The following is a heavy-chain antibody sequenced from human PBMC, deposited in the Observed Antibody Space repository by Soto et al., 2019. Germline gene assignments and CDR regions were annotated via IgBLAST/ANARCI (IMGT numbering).Heavy chain of an antibody. V-gene: IGHV3-74*01. Sequence: EVQLVESGGGLVQPGGSLRLSCAASGFSLSDYWIHWVPKVPGKGRVWLSRIKGDGSETDYADSVRGRFTISRDNAKNTVYLQLNSLRVEDTAVYYCARDYHGSGNPWGQGTPVTVSS. J-gene: IGHJ5*02. CDR1: GFSLSDYW. CDR2: IKGDGSET. CDR3: ARDYHGSGNP. D-gene: IGHD3-10*01.